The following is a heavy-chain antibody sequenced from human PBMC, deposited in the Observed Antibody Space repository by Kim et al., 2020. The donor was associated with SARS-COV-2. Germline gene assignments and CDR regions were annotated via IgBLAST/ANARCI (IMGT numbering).Heavy chain of an antibody. CDR2: IYNRGGT. V-gene: IGHV4-31*03. J-gene: IGHJ4*02. Sequence: SETLSLTCNVSGVSISSADSRWSWIRQLPGKGLEWIGFIYNRGGTRYSPSLQGRVSIAADTSKNQFSLKLSSVTAADTAIYYCAEGPPLDYWGQGILVTV. CDR1: GVSISSADSR. CDR3: AEGPPLDY.